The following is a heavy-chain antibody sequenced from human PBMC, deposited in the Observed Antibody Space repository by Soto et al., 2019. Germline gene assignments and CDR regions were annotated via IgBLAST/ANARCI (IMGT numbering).Heavy chain of an antibody. D-gene: IGHD6-13*01. Sequence: QVQLVESGGGLVKPVGSLRLSCAASGFTFSDYYMTWIRQAPGKGLEWISFISGSGKTIHFADSLEGRFTISRDNAKNSVYLEMNSLRAEDTAVYYCARDAGYSSSLYFSWFDPWGPGTLVTVSS. CDR3: ARDAGYSSSLYFSWFDP. V-gene: IGHV3-11*01. J-gene: IGHJ5*02. CDR1: GFTFSDYY. CDR2: ISGSGKTI.